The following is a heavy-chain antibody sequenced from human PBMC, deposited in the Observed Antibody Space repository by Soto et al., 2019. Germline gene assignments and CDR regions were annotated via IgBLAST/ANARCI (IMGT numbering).Heavy chain of an antibody. Sequence: ASLKVSCKASGYTFTSYAMHWVRQAPGQRLEWMGWINAGNGNTKYSQKFQGRVTITRDTSASTAYMELSSLRSEDTAVYYCAREGGTPASRLLWFGEPSGRRGLWFDPWGQGILVTVSS. CDR1: GYTFTSYA. CDR3: AREGGTPASRLLWFGEPSGRRGLWFDP. J-gene: IGHJ5*02. V-gene: IGHV1-3*01. CDR2: INAGNGNT. D-gene: IGHD3-10*01.